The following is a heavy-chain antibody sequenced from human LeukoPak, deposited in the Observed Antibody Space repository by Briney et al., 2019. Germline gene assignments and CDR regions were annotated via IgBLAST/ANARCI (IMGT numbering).Heavy chain of an antibody. V-gene: IGHV4-61*02. CDR2: IYFSGST. J-gene: IGHJ6*03. CDR1: GGSITSGSYY. Sequence: SQTLSLTCTVSGGSITSGSYYWSWVWQPAGKGLEWIGRIYFSGSTTYNPSLESRVTMSVDTSKNQISLRLDSATAADTAVYYCVREHPDKTYYYYMDVRGNGTTVTVSS. CDR3: VREHPDKTYYYYMDV.